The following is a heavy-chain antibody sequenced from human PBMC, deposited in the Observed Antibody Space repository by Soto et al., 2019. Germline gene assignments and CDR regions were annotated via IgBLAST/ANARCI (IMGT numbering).Heavy chain of an antibody. CDR3: ARPWLNYYDHGMDV. D-gene: IGHD5-12*01. CDR2: ISYDGSNK. CDR1: GFTFSSYA. J-gene: IGHJ6*02. Sequence: GGSLRLSCAASGFTFSSYAMHWVRQAPGKGLEWVAVISYDGSNKYYADSVKGRFTISRDNSKNTLYLQMNSLRAEDTAVYYCARPWLNYYDHGMDVWGQGTTVTVSS. V-gene: IGHV3-30-3*01.